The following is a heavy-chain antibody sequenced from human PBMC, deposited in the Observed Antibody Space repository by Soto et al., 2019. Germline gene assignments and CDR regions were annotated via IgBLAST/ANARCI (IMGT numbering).Heavy chain of an antibody. CDR3: ASLTYYYDSSGYRYFDY. CDR2: ISSSSSTI. D-gene: IGHD3-22*01. J-gene: IGHJ4*02. Sequence: GGSLRLSCAASGFTFSSYSMNWVRQAPGKGLEWVSYISSSSSTIYYADSVKGRFTISRDNAKNSLYLQMNSLRDEDTAVYYCASLTYYYDSSGYRYFDYWGQGXLVTVSS. V-gene: IGHV3-48*02. CDR1: GFTFSSYS.